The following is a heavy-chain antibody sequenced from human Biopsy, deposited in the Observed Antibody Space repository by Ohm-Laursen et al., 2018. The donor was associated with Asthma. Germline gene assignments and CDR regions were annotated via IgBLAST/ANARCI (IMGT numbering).Heavy chain of an antibody. CDR3: ALSQDSGFDDHSPSWFDP. CDR1: GFSLRTPGVG. J-gene: IGHJ5*02. V-gene: IGHV2-5*02. CDR2: IYWDDYN. D-gene: IGHD3-9*01. Sequence: TQTLTLTTSFSGFSLRTPGVGVGWIRQSPGKALEWLALIYWDDYNLFRPSLKRRLTITKDPSKNQVVLTMTKMDPVDSGTYYCALSQDSGFDDHSPSWFDPWGQGTLVTASS.